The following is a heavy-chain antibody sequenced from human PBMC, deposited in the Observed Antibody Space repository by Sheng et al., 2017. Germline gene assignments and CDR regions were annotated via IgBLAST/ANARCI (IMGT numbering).Heavy chain of an antibody. CDR2: IWYDGSKE. Sequence: QVQLVESGGGVVQPGGSLRLSCSASGFTFSTYGMYWVRQAPGKGLKWVAFIWYDGSKEYYADSVKGRFTISRDNSKNTLYLQMNSVTTEDTAVYYCAKDRGSGAYYQTGLDYVGPGNPGHRL. J-gene: IGHJ4*02. CDR1: GFTFSTYG. CDR3: AKDRGSGAYYQTGLDY. D-gene: IGHD3-22*01. V-gene: IGHV3-30*02.